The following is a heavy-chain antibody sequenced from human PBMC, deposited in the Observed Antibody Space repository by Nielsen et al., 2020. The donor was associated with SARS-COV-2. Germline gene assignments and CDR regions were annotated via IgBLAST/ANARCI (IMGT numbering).Heavy chain of an antibody. V-gene: IGHV4-4*02. CDR3: ARGDLVVVPSPILGLGPFFYYLYLDV. D-gene: IGHD2-2*01. Sequence: SETLSLTCAVSGGSVSSNYWWTWVRQSPGKGLEWIWEVSHSGRINYNPSLKSRVTLSMDKSKRQSSLRLTSVSAADTAVYFCARGDLVVVPSPILGLGPFFYYLYLDVWGKGTTVIVSS. CDR1: GGSVSSNYW. CDR2: VSHSGRI. J-gene: IGHJ6*03.